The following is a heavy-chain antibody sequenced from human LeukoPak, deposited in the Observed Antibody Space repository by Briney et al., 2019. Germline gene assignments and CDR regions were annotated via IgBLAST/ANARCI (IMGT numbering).Heavy chain of an antibody. CDR3: ARHLSYSSGWSDY. J-gene: IGHJ4*02. D-gene: IGHD6-19*01. V-gene: IGHV5-10-1*01. Sequence: GESLKISCKGSGYSFTCYWISWVRQMPGKGLEWMGRIDPSDSYTNYSPSFQGHVTISADKSISTAYLQWSSLKASDTAMYYCARHLSYSSGWSDYWGQGTLVTVSS. CDR2: IDPSDSYT. CDR1: GYSFTCYW.